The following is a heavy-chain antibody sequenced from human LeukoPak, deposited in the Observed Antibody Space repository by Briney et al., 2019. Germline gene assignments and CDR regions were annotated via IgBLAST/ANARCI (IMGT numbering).Heavy chain of an antibody. J-gene: IGHJ4*02. CDR3: AKGDSSDPFEY. D-gene: IGHD6-19*01. V-gene: IGHV3-33*03. CDR2: IWYDGSNK. Sequence: GRSLRLSCAASGFTFSSYGMHWVRQAPGKGLEWVAVIWYDGSNKYYADSVKGRFTISRDKSENTLFLQMNTLRAEDTAVYYCAKGDSSDPFEYWGQGTLVTVSS. CDR1: GFTFSSYG.